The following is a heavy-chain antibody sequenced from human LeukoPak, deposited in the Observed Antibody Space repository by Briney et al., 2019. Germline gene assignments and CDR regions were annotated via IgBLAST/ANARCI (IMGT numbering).Heavy chain of an antibody. CDR3: AKDPGLYDFWSGYRIAFDY. CDR2: ISGSGGST. V-gene: IGHV3-23*01. CDR1: GFTFSSYA. J-gene: IGHJ4*02. Sequence: PGGSLRLSCAASGFTFSSYAMSWVRQAPGKGLEWVSAISGSGGSTYYADSVKGRFTISRDNSKNTLYLQMNSLRAEDTAVYYCAKDPGLYDFWSGYRIAFDYWGQGTLVTVSS. D-gene: IGHD3-3*01.